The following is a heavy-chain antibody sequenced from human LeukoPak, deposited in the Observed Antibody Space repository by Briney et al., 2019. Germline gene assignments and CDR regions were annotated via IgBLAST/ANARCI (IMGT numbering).Heavy chain of an antibody. CDR2: IYTSGST. D-gene: IGHD6-13*01. V-gene: IGHV4-4*07. J-gene: IGHJ4*02. Sequence: PSETLSLTCTVSGDSISSYYWSWIRQPAGKGLEWIGHIYTSGSTNYNPSLTSRVTMSVDTSKNQFSLKLSSVTAADTAAYYCARDVVAAAGTWDYRGQGTLVTVSS. CDR3: ARDVVAAAGTWDY. CDR1: GDSISSYY.